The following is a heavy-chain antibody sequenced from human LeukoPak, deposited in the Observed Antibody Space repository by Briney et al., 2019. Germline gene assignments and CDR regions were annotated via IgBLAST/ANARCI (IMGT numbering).Heavy chain of an antibody. V-gene: IGHV3-11*04. CDR2: ISSSGSTR. CDR1: GFTFSDYY. J-gene: IGHJ4*02. CDR3: ARDQAGYYDSWSGYHDY. D-gene: IGHD3-3*01. Sequence: PGGSLRLSCAASGFTFSDYYMSWIRQAPGKGLEWVSYISSSGSTRYYADSVKGRFTISRDNAKNSLYLQMNSLRAEDTAVYYCARDQAGYYDSWSGYHDYWGQGTLVTVSS.